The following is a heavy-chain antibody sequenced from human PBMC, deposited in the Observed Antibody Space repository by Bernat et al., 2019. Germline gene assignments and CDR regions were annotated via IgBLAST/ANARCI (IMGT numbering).Heavy chain of an antibody. CDR3: AKDHRAAAAGFDY. Sequence: QVQLVESGGGVVQPGRSLRLSCVASGFTFSSYGMHWVRQAPGKGLEGVAVISYDGSNKYYADSVKGRFTISRDNSKNTLYLQMNSLRAEDTAVYYCAKDHRAAAAGFDYWGQGTLVTVSS. CDR1: GFTFSSYG. CDR2: ISYDGSNK. D-gene: IGHD6-13*01. V-gene: IGHV3-30*18. J-gene: IGHJ4*02.